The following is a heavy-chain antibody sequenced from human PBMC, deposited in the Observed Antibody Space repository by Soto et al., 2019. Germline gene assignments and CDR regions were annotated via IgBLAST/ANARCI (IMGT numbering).Heavy chain of an antibody. CDR3: ARAPSGIGVGIWPDYFQH. D-gene: IGHD3-22*01. CDR1: GYTFTSYY. V-gene: IGHV1-46*01. J-gene: IGHJ1*01. Sequence: GASVKVSCKASGYTFTSYYMHWVRQAPGQGLEWMGIINPSGGTTRYAQRFQGRVTMTRDTSTSTVYMELSSLRSEDTALYYCARAPSGIGVGIWPDYFQHWGQGTLVTVSS. CDR2: INPSGGTT.